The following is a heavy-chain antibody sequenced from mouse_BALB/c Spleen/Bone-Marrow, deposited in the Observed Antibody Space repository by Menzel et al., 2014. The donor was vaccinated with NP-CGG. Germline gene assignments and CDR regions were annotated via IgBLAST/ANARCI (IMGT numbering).Heavy chain of an antibody. CDR1: GYTFSSYW. V-gene: IGHV1-9*01. D-gene: IGHD2-3*01. CDR3: ASWGYDGYFYAMDY. CDR2: ILPGSDST. J-gene: IGHJ4*01. Sequence: QVQLQQSGAELMKPGASVKISCKATGYTFSSYWIEWVKQRPGHGLEWIGEILPGSDSTNYNEKFKGKATFPADPSSNTAYMQLSSLRSEDSAVYYCASWGYDGYFYAMDYWGQGTSVTVSS.